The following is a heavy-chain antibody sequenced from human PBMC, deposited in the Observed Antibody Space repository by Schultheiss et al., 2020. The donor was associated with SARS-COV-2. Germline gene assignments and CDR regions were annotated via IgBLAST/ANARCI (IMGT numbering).Heavy chain of an antibody. CDR3: AKVRQLYYHYDGLDV. J-gene: IGHJ6*02. D-gene: IGHD6-6*01. CDR1: GFTFSTSV. CDR2: IYPAGSE. V-gene: IGHV3-NL1*01. Sequence: GGSLRLSCAASGFTFSTSVMHWVRQAPGKGLEWVSIIYPAGSEHYADSVKGRFIISRDIAKNTQYLQMNSLRTEDTAVYYCAKVRQLYYHYDGLDVWGQGTTVTVSS.